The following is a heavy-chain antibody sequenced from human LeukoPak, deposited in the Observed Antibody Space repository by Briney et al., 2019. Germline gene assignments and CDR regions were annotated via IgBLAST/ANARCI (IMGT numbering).Heavy chain of an antibody. Sequence: GGSLRLSCAASRSTFSSYGMHWVRQAPGKGLEWVAVIWYDGSNKYYADSVKGRFTISRDNSKNTLYLQMNSLRAEDTAVYYCARDQRRYCSGGSCYSLNYWGQGTLVTVSS. CDR1: RSTFSSYG. D-gene: IGHD2-15*01. J-gene: IGHJ4*02. CDR3: ARDQRRYCSGGSCYSLNY. V-gene: IGHV3-33*01. CDR2: IWYDGSNK.